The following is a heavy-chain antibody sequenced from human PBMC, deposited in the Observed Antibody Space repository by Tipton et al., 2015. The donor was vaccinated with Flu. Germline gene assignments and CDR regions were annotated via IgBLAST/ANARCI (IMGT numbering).Heavy chain of an antibody. D-gene: IGHD2-15*01. Sequence: TASGFTFSSYGMHWVRQAPGKGLEWVAVISYDGSNKYYADSVKGRFTISRDNSKNTLYLQMNSLRAEDTAVYYCAKGGSGTKTYYFDYWGQGTLVTVSS. CDR1: GFTFSSYG. CDR3: AKGGSGTKTYYFDY. J-gene: IGHJ4*02. CDR2: ISYDGSNK. V-gene: IGHV3-30*18.